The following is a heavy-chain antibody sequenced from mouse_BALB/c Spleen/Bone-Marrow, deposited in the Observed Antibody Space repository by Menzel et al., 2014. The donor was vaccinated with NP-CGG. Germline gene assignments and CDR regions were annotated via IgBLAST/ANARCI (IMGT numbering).Heavy chain of an antibody. CDR1: GYTFTSYW. CDR3: ARGNPLYAMDY. J-gene: IGHJ4*01. D-gene: IGHD2-1*01. V-gene: IGHV1-7*01. Sequence: QVQLQQSGAELAKPGASVKMSCKASGYTFTSYWMHWVKQRPGQGLDWIGYINPSTGYTDYNQEFNDKATLTADKSSSTAYMQLSSLTSKDSAVYYCARGNPLYAMDYWGQGTSVTVSS. CDR2: INPSTGYT.